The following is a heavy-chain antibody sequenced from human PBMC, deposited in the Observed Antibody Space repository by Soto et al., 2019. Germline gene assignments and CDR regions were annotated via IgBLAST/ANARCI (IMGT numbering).Heavy chain of an antibody. CDR2: IDDSGTT. D-gene: IGHD3-10*01. V-gene: IGHV4-30-4*01. Sequence: SETLSLTCTVSGGSISSDDYYWSWIRQPPGKGLEWIGYIDDSGTTYYNPSLKSRVTISVDTSKNQFSLKLSSVTAADTAVYYCARAEDSYETELVRVFFDFWGQGTLVTVSS. CDR1: GGSISSDDYY. CDR3: ARAEDSYETELVRVFFDF. J-gene: IGHJ4*02.